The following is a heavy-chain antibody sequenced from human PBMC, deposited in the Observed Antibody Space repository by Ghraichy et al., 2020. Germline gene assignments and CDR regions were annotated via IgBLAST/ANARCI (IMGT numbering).Heavy chain of an antibody. CDR2: IRYDGSNK. V-gene: IGHV3-30*02. Sequence: GGSLRLSCAASGFTFSSYGMHWVRQAPGKGLEWVAFIRYDGSNKYYADSVKGRFTISRDNSKNTLYLQMNSLRAEDTAVYYCAKDQAVAGKLVFIDPVYYYYGMDVWGQGTTVTVSS. J-gene: IGHJ6*02. CDR3: AKDQAVAGKLVFIDPVYYYYGMDV. D-gene: IGHD6-19*01. CDR1: GFTFSSYG.